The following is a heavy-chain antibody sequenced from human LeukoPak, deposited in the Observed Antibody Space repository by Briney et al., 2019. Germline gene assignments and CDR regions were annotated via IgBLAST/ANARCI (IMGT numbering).Heavy chain of an antibody. D-gene: IGHD6-19*01. CDR1: GFTFSSYA. CDR3: AKGAFEQWLVQVIPFDY. Sequence: PGGSLRLSCAASGFTFSSYAMHWVRQAPGKGLEWVAVISYDGSNKYYADSVKGRFTISRDNSKNTLYLQMNSPRAEDTAIYYCAKGAFEQWLVQVIPFDYWGQGTLVTVSS. V-gene: IGHV3-30*04. J-gene: IGHJ4*02. CDR2: ISYDGSNK.